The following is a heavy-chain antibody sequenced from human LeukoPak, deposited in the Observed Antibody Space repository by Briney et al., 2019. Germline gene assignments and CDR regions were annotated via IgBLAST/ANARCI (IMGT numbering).Heavy chain of an antibody. Sequence: SETLSLTCTVSGDSINSHYWSWIRQPPGKGLEWIGYIYYSGSTKYNPSIKSRVTISVDTSKNQFSLKLGSVTAADTAVYYCARSLRGYRFATDYWGQGTLVTVSS. CDR3: ARSLRGYRFATDY. D-gene: IGHD5-18*01. CDR2: IYYSGST. J-gene: IGHJ4*02. V-gene: IGHV4-59*08. CDR1: GDSINSHY.